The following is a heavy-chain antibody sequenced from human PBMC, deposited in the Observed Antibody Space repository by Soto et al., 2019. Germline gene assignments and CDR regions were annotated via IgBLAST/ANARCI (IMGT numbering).Heavy chain of an antibody. D-gene: IGHD1-26*01. CDR2: IIPIFGTA. Sequence: QVQLVQSGAEVKKPGSSVKVSCKASGGTFSSYAISWVRQAPGQGLEWMGGIIPIFGTANYAQKFQGRVTIPADKSTSTAYMELRSLRSEDTAVYYCARDKDSGSPGDLFAYWGQGTLVTVSS. J-gene: IGHJ4*02. CDR3: ARDKDSGSPGDLFAY. CDR1: GGTFSSYA. V-gene: IGHV1-69*14.